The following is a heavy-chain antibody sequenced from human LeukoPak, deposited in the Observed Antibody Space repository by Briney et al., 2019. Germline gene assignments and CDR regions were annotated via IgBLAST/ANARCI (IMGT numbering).Heavy chain of an antibody. CDR1: GFAVNSNY. CDR3: ASRRPGSGYSYGYVDS. J-gene: IGHJ4*02. CDR2: IYSGGDT. D-gene: IGHD5-18*01. Sequence: GGSLRLSCAASGFAVNSNYLSWARQGPGKGLEWVSLIYSGGDTYYPDSVRGRFTISRDSSKNMFYLQMNSLRAEDTAVYYCASRRPGSGYSYGYVDSWGQGTLVTVSS. V-gene: IGHV3-66*01.